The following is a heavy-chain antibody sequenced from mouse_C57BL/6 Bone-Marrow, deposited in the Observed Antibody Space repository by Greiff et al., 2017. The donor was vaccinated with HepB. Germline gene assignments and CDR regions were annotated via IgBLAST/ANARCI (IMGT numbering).Heavy chain of an antibody. J-gene: IGHJ4*01. V-gene: IGHV1-55*01. CDR3: ANYYGSLYAMDY. Sequence: QVQLKQPGAELVKPGASVKMSCKASGYTFTSYWITWVKQRPGQGLEWIGDIYPGSGSTNYNEKFKSKATLTVDTSSSTAYMQRSSLTSEDSAVSYCANYYGSLYAMDYWGKGTSVTVSS. CDR1: GYTFTSYW. CDR2: IYPGSGST. D-gene: IGHD1-1*01.